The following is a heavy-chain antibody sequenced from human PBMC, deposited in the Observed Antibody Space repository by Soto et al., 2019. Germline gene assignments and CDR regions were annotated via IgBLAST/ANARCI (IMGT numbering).Heavy chain of an antibody. CDR1: RGTFSNHA. J-gene: IGHJ4*02. Sequence: QVRLVQSGAEVKKPGSSVKVSCKASRGTFSNHAINWVRQAPGQGPEWMGVIILPFGTPNYAQRFQGRVTITADESMTTAYMELNGLKSEDTAVYYCARGPDYAGYIDDWGQGSLVTVSS. CDR2: IILPFGTP. CDR3: ARGPDYAGYIDD. V-gene: IGHV1-69*13. D-gene: IGHD4-17*01.